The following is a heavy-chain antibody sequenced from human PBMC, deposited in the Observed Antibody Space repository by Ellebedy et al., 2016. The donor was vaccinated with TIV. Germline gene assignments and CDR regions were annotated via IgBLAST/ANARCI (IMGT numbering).Heavy chain of an antibody. CDR2: TSYDGTDE. V-gene: IGHV3-30*03. CDR3: ARETLVRGYGMDV. Sequence: GESLKISXVASGFRFNNYAMHWLRQAPGKGLEWVAVTSYDGTDEYFADSVKGRFTISRDYSKNMLYLQMNSLRAEDTAVYFCARETLVRGYGMDVWGQGTTVTVSS. D-gene: IGHD3-10*01. J-gene: IGHJ6*02. CDR1: GFRFNNYA.